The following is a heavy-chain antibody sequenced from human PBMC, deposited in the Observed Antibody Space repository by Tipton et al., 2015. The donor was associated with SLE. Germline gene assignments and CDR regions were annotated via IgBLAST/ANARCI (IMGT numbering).Heavy chain of an antibody. CDR3: ARHVLGTHDALDY. Sequence: LSLTCTVSGGSISSGSYYWSWIRQPAGKGLEWIGRIYTNGRTRYNPSLNDRVTISEGTSKSQFSLRLSSVTAADTAVYYCARHVLGTHDALDYWGQGTLVTVSS. CDR1: GGSISSGSYY. J-gene: IGHJ4*02. CDR2: IYTNGRT. D-gene: IGHD3-10*02. V-gene: IGHV4-61*02.